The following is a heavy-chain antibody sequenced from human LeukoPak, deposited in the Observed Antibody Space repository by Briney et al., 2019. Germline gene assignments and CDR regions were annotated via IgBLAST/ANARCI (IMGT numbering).Heavy chain of an antibody. CDR1: GFTVSSNY. CDR3: AKNYYDSSGLFDY. J-gene: IGHJ4*02. Sequence: GGSLRLSCVASGFTVSSNYMTWVRQAPGKGLEWVSVIYTGGTPYYADSVKGRFTISRDISKNTVYLQMNSLRAEDTAVYYCAKNYYDSSGLFDYWGQGTLVIVSS. CDR2: IYTGGTP. D-gene: IGHD3-22*01. V-gene: IGHV3-53*01.